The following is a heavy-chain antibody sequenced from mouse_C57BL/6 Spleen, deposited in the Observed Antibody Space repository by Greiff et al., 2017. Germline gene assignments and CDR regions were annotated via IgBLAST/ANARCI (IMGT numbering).Heavy chain of an antibody. D-gene: IGHD1-1*01. CDR2: IHPNSGST. J-gene: IGHJ2*01. CDR1: GYTFTSSW. V-gene: IGHV1-64*01. Sequence: QVQLQQPGAELVKPGASVKLSCKASGYTFTSSWMHWVKQRPGQGLEWIGMIHPNSGSTNYNEKFKSKATLTVDKSSSTAYMQLSSLTSEDSAVYYCARSRGSSFYFDYWGQGTTLTVSS. CDR3: ARSRGSSFYFDY.